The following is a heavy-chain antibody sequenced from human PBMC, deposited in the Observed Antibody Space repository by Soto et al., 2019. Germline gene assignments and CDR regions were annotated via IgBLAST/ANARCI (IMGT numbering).Heavy chain of an antibody. J-gene: IGHJ6*02. Sequence: ASVKFSCKASGGTFSSYAISWVRQAPGQGLEWMGGIIPIFGTANYAQKFQGRVTITADKSTSTAYMELSSLRSEDTAVYYCASKITSSSWGPYYYYYGMDVWGQGTTVTVS. CDR3: ASKITSSSWGPYYYYYGMDV. CDR2: IIPIFGTA. CDR1: GGTFSSYA. D-gene: IGHD6-13*01. V-gene: IGHV1-69*06.